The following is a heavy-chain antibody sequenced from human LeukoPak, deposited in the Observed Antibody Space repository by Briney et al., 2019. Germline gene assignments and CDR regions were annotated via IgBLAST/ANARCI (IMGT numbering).Heavy chain of an antibody. CDR1: GGSISSGSYY. CDR3: VSLTRRGYSHFDY. CDR2: IYTSGST. Sequence: PSQTLSLTCTVSGGSISSGSYYWSWIRQPAGKGLEWIGRIYTSGSTNYNPSLKSRVTISVDTSKNQFSLKLSSVTAADTAVYYCVSLTRRGYSHFDYWGQGTLVTVSS. J-gene: IGHJ4*02. V-gene: IGHV4-61*02. D-gene: IGHD5-12*01.